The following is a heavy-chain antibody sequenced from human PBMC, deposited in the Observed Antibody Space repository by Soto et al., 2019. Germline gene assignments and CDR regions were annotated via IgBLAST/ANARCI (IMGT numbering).Heavy chain of an antibody. J-gene: IGHJ4*02. CDR2: IYSGGST. Sequence: EVQLVESGGGLVQPGGSLRLSCAASGFTVSSNYMSWVRQAPGKGLEWVSVIYSGGSTYYADSVKGRFTISRDNSKNKLYLQMNSLRAEDTAVYYCARDYYGSGSYIYWGQGTLVTVSS. CDR1: GFTVSSNY. CDR3: ARDYYGSGSYIY. D-gene: IGHD3-10*01. V-gene: IGHV3-66*01.